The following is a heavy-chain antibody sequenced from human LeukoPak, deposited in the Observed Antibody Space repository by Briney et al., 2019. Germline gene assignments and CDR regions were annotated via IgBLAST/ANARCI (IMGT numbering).Heavy chain of an antibody. V-gene: IGHV7-4-1*02. J-gene: IGHJ4*02. CDR2: VNTNTGNP. D-gene: IGHD3-9*01. CDR1: GYSFTIYA. CDR3: ARANYDILTGSRGDFDY. Sequence: GASVKVSCNASGYSFTIYAMYWVREPPGQGLEWVGWVNTNTGNPTYAQGFTGRFVFSLDTSVSTAYLQISSLKAEDTAVYYCARANYDILTGSRGDFDYWGQGTLVTVSS.